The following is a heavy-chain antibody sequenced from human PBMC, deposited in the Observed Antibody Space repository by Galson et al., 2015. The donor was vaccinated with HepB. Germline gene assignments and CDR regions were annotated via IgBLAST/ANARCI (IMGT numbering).Heavy chain of an antibody. CDR3: ARSDGGQFDY. Sequence: CAISGDSVSSNSAAWNWIRQSPSRGLEWLGRTYYRSKWYNDYAVSVKSRITINPDTSKNQFSLKLSSVTAADTAVYYCARSDGGQFDYWGQGTLVTVSS. CDR2: TYYRSKWYN. D-gene: IGHD4-23*01. CDR1: GDSVSSNSAA. J-gene: IGHJ4*02. V-gene: IGHV6-1*01.